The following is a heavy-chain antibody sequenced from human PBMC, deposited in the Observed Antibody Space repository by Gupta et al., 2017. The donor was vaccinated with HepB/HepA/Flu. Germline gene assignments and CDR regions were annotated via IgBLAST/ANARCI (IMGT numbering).Heavy chain of an antibody. Sequence: QVQLVQSGAEVKKPGSSVKVSCKASGDTFSKYAISWVRQAPGQGLEWMGRTIPRLDKASYGEKFQGRVTISADKSTSTAYMELSSLRSEDTAVYYCARDHFDDYDHSDGYWGQGTLVTVPS. J-gene: IGHJ4*02. D-gene: IGHD4-17*01. CDR2: TIPRLDKA. CDR3: ARDHFDDYDHSDGY. CDR1: GDTFSKYA. V-gene: IGHV1-69*04.